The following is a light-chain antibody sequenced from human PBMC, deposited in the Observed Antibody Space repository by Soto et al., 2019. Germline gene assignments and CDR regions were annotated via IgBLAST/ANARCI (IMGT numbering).Light chain of an antibody. J-gene: IGKJ2*01. Sequence: EIVLTQSPGTLSLSPGERATLSCRASQSVSSSYLAWYQQKPGQAPGLLIYGASSRATGIPDRFSGSGSGTDFTLTISRLEPEDFAVYYCQQYGSSPCMYTFGQGTKLEIK. CDR2: GAS. V-gene: IGKV3-20*01. CDR1: QSVSSSY. CDR3: QQYGSSPCMYT.